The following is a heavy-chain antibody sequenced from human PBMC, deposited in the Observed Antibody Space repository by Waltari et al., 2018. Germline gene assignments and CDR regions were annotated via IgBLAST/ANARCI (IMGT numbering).Heavy chain of an antibody. D-gene: IGHD3-22*01. CDR3: ARAFYYYDSSGYYRP. J-gene: IGHJ5*02. CDR1: GGSISSGSYY. Sequence: QVQLQESGPGLVKPSQTLSLTCTVSGGSISSGSYYWSWIRQPAGKGLEWIGRIYTSGSTNYNPSLKSRVTISVDTSKTQFSLKLSSVTAADTAVYYCARAFYYYDSSGYYRPWGQGTLVTVSS. CDR2: IYTSGST. V-gene: IGHV4-61*02.